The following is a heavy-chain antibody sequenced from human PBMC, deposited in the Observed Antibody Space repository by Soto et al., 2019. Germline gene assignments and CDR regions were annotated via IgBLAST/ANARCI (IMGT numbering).Heavy chain of an antibody. CDR3: ARDRFDIVVVVAATSGAFDI. Sequence: GASVKVSCKASGYTFTSYGISWVRQPPGQGLERMGWISAYNGNTNYARKLQGRVTMTTNTSTSTDYKEQRSLRSDDTAVYYCARDRFDIVVVVAATSGAFDIWG. D-gene: IGHD2-15*01. CDR1: GYTFTSYG. V-gene: IGHV1-18*01. J-gene: IGHJ3*02. CDR2: ISAYNGNT.